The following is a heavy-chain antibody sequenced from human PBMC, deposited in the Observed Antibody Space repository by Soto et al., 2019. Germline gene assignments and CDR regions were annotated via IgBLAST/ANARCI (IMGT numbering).Heavy chain of an antibody. J-gene: IGHJ4*02. CDR3: AKGISGWYADY. Sequence: QVQLVESGGGVVQPGRSLRLSCAASGFTFSRYAMHWVRQAPGKGLEWVAVISYDGSNKYYADSVKGRFTISRDNSKNTLYLQMNSLRAEDTAVYYCAKGISGWYADYWGQGTLVTVSS. D-gene: IGHD6-19*01. CDR2: ISYDGSNK. CDR1: GFTFSRYA. V-gene: IGHV3-30*18.